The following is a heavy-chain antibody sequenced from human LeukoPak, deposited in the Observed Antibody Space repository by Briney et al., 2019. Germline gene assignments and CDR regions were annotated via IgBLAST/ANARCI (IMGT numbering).Heavy chain of an antibody. J-gene: IGHJ4*02. D-gene: IGHD4-17*01. CDR1: GFTFRTYW. CDR3: ARASTTVPNPLDN. V-gene: IGHV3-74*01. Sequence: GGSLRLSCVASGFTFRTYWMHWVRHAPGKGLLWVSRINGDGSSTNYADSVKGRFTISRDNAKNTLYLQMNSLRAEDTAVYYCARASTTVPNPLDNWGQGTLVTVSS. CDR2: INGDGSST.